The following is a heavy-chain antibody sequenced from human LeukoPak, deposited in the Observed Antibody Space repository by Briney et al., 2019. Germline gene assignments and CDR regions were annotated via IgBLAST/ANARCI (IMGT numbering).Heavy chain of an antibody. CDR1: GGTFSSYA. V-gene: IGHV1-69*04. Sequence: SVKVSCKASGGTFSSYAIRWVRQAPGQGLEWMGRIIPILGIANYAQKFQGRVTITADKSTSTAYMERSSLRSEDTAVYYCAREIVVVPAAIGEYYYYGMDVWGQGTTVTVSS. CDR2: IIPILGIA. J-gene: IGHJ6*02. CDR3: AREIVVVPAAIGEYYYYGMDV. D-gene: IGHD2-2*01.